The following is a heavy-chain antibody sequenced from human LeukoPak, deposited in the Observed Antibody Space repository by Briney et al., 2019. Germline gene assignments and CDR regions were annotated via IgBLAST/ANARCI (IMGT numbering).Heavy chain of an antibody. CDR1: GGSISSSNYY. V-gene: IGHV4-39*07. J-gene: IGHJ4*02. CDR3: ARSVYGSGSYYNFDY. CDR2: IYYSGST. Sequence: SETLSLTCTVSGGSISSSNYYWGWIRQPPGKGLEWIGSIYYSGSTYYNPSLKSRVTISVDTSKNQFSLKLSSVTAADTAVYYCARSVYGSGSYYNFDYWGQGTLVTVSS. D-gene: IGHD3-10*01.